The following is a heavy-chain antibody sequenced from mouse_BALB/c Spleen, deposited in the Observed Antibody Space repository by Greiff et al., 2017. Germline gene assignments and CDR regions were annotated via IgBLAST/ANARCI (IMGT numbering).Heavy chain of an antibody. Sequence: QVQLQQSGAELVKPGASVKLSCKASGYTFTNYWMHWVKQRPGQGLEWIGEINPSNGRTNYNEKFKSKATLTVDKSSSTAYMQLSSLTSEDSAVYYRARGDGSWYFDVWGAGTTVTVSS. D-gene: IGHD2-3*01. CDR1: GYTFTNYW. V-gene: IGHV1S81*02. CDR2: INPSNGRT. J-gene: IGHJ1*01. CDR3: ARGDGSWYFDV.